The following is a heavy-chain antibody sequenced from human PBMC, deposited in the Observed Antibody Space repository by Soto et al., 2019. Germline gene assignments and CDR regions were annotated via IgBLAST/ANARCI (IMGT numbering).Heavy chain of an antibody. CDR1: GGTFSSYA. D-gene: IGHD3-22*01. CDR3: ARDAISDYYDSSGYYQLDY. Sequence: QVQLVQSGAEVKKPGSPVKVSCKASGGTFSSYAISWVRQAPGQGLEWMGGIIPIFGTANYAQKFQGRVTITADESTSTAYMELSSLRSEDTAVYYCARDAISDYYDSSGYYQLDYWGQGTLVTVSS. V-gene: IGHV1-69*01. CDR2: IIPIFGTA. J-gene: IGHJ4*02.